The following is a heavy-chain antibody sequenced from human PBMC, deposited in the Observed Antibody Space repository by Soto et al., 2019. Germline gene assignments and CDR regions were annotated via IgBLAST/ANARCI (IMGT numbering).Heavy chain of an antibody. CDR3: ARCYVRLWFGELPLGMDV. CDR2: IIPSFGTA. V-gene: IGHV1-69*01. Sequence: QVQLVQSGAEVKKPGSSVKVSCKASGGTFSSYAISWVRQAPGQGLEWMGGIIPSFGTANYEQKFQGRVTITADESTSTAYMELSSLRSEDTAVYYCARCYVRLWFGELPLGMDVWGQGTTVTVSS. CDR1: GGTFSSYA. J-gene: IGHJ6*02. D-gene: IGHD3-10*01.